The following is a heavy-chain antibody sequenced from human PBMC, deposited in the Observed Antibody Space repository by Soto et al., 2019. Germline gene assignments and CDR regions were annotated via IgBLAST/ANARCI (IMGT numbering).Heavy chain of an antibody. CDR1: GFTFSSYS. J-gene: IGHJ4*02. CDR2: ISSSSSYI. V-gene: IGHV3-21*01. CDR3: ARDIAYCGGDCYSGDDY. Sequence: EVQLVESGGGLVKPGGSLRLSCAASGFTFSSYSMNWVRQAPGKGLEWVSSISSSSSYIYYADSVKGRFPISRDNAKNSLYLQMNSLRAEDTAVYYCARDIAYCGGDCYSGDDYWGQGTLVTVSS. D-gene: IGHD2-21*02.